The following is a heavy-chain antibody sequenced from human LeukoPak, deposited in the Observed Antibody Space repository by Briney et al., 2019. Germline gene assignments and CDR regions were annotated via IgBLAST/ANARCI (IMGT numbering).Heavy chain of an antibody. CDR1: GYTFTDYY. V-gene: IGHV1-2*02. CDR2: INPNSGGT. D-gene: IGHD4-17*01. J-gene: IGHJ4*02. CDR3: ARDRSYGDYDFDY. Sequence: ASVKVSCKASGYTFTDYYMHWVRQAPGQGLEWMGWINPNSGGTNYAQKLQDRVSMTRDTSIITAYMELDRLRSDDTAVYYCARDRSYGDYDFDYWGQGTLVTVSS.